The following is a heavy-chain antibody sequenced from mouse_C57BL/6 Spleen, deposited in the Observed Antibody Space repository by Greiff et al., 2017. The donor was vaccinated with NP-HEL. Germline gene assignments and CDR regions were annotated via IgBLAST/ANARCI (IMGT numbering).Heavy chain of an antibody. D-gene: IGHD3-3*01. CDR1: GYTFTSYW. CDR3: ARRGGTEY. J-gene: IGHJ2*01. Sequence: QVQLKQPGAELVMPGASVKLSCKASGYTFTSYWMHWVKQRPGQGLEWIGEIDPSDSYTNYNQKFKGKSTLTVDKSSSTAYMQLSSLTSEDSAVYYCARRGGTEYWGQGTTLTVSS. CDR2: IDPSDSYT. V-gene: IGHV1-69*01.